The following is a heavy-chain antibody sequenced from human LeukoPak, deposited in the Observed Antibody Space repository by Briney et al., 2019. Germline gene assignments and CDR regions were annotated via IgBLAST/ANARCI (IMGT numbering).Heavy chain of an antibody. J-gene: IGHJ5*02. CDR2: INHSGST. CDR3: ARDPSSSGGYNWFDP. CDR1: GGSFSGYY. D-gene: IGHD6-6*01. V-gene: IGHV4-34*01. Sequence: SETLSLTCAVYGGSFSGYYWSWIRQPPGKGLEWIGEINHSGSTNYNPSLKSRVTISVDTSKNQFSLKLRSVTAADTAVYYCARDPSSSGGYNWFDPWGQGTLVTVSS.